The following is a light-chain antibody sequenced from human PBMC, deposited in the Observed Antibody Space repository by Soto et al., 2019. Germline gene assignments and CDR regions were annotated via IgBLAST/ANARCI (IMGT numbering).Light chain of an antibody. CDR1: QSVSSGY. Sequence: EIVLTQSPGTLSLSPGERATLSCGASQSVSSGYLAWYQQKPGQAPSLLIYGASSRATGIPDRFSGSGSGTDFTLTISRLEPEDFAVYFCQQYSNSPQTFGQGTKVEIK. V-gene: IGKV3-20*01. CDR3: QQYSNSPQT. CDR2: GAS. J-gene: IGKJ1*01.